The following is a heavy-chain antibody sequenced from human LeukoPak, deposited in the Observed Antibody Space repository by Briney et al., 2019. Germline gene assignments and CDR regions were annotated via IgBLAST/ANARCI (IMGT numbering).Heavy chain of an antibody. J-gene: IGHJ3*02. Sequence: GRSLTLSCAASGFTLSSYAMSWVRQGPGKGLEWVSAISVSGNTYHADSVKGRFTISRDSSKNTLYLQMNSLRAEDAAVYYCAKDGGYSSSSTSAFDIWGQGTMVTVSS. D-gene: IGHD6-6*01. CDR3: AKDGGYSSSSTSAFDI. CDR1: GFTLSSYA. CDR2: ISVSGNT. V-gene: IGHV3-23*01.